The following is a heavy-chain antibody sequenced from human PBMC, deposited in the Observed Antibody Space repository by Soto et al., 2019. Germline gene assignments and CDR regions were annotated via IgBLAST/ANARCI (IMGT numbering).Heavy chain of an antibody. Sequence: EVQLLDSGGGLVQPGGSRSLSGAASGFPFSTFALPWVRKVPGKGREGVSGISGSGGRSYYADSVKGRFTISRDNSKSTLYLQMNSLRAEDTAVYYCAKAYFVWSSEQPYYFDYWGQGTLVTVSS. D-gene: IGHD3-16*01. J-gene: IGHJ4*02. CDR2: ISGSGGRS. CDR1: GFPFSTFA. CDR3: AKAYFVWSSEQPYYFDY. V-gene: IGHV3-23*01.